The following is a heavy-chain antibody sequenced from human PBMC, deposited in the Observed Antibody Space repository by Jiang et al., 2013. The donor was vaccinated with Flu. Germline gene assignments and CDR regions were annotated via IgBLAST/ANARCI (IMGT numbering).Heavy chain of an antibody. D-gene: IGHD6-19*01. Sequence: LLKPSETLSLTCTVSGGSISSSSYYWGWIRQPPGKGLEWIGSIYYSGSTYYNPSLKSRVTISVDTSKNQFSLKLSSVTAADTAVYYCARDYSSGWSKWYYFDYWGQGTLVTVSS. J-gene: IGHJ4*02. CDR1: GGSISSSSYY. CDR2: IYYSGST. CDR3: ARDYSSGWSKWYYFDY. V-gene: IGHV4-39*02.